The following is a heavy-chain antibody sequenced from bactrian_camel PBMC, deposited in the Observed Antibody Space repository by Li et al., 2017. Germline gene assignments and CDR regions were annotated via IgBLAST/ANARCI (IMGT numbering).Heavy chain of an antibody. CDR1: GFTFGLYD. J-gene: IGHJ4*01. V-gene: IGHV3S40*01. Sequence: VQLVESGGTLVQPGGSLRLSCAASGFTFGLYDMTWVRQAPGKGLEWVSSIKMDGGNTYYADSVKGRFTIARDNTKNTVSLQMLSLRSEDTALYYCAAGHWYTDEDLYWGQGTQVTVS. CDR2: IKMDGGNT. CDR3: AAGHWYTDEDLY. D-gene: IGHD6*01.